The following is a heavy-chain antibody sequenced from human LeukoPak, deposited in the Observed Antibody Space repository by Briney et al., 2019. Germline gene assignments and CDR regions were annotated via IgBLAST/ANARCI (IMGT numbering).Heavy chain of an antibody. J-gene: IGHJ4*02. V-gene: IGHV4-39*01. Sequence: SEPLSLTCTVSGGSISSSSYYWGWIRQPPGKGLEWIGSIYYSGSTYYNPSLKSRVTISVDTSKNQFSLKLSSVTAADTAVYYCARLFWSGYPYFDYWGQGTLVTVSS. D-gene: IGHD3-3*01. CDR3: ARLFWSGYPYFDY. CDR2: IYYSGST. CDR1: GGSISSSSYY.